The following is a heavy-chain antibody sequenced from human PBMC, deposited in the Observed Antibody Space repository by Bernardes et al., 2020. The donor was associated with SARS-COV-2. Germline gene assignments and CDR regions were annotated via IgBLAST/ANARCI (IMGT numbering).Heavy chain of an antibody. CDR1: GASIRSFY. D-gene: IGHD3-10*01. CDR3: ARGLSPGGAGL. V-gene: IGHV4-59*01. J-gene: IGHJ1*01. CDR2: AHYSGST. Sequence: SETLSLTCTVSGASIRSFYLSWIRQHPGKGLEWIGYAHYSGSTNYSPSLKSRVTMSVDTSNNHFSLNLRSVTAADTAVYYCARGLSPGGAGLWGQGTLVTVSS.